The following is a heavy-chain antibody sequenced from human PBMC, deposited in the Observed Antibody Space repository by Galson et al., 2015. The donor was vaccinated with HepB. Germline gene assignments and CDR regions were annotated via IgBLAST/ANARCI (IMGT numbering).Heavy chain of an antibody. D-gene: IGHD3-3*02. V-gene: IGHV1-18*01. CDR2: ISAYNGNT. CDR3: ARSGVASGFLGH. CDR1: GYTFTNYN. Sequence: SCKASGYTFTNYNINWVRQAPGQGLQWMGRISAYNGNTNYAQKFQGRVTMTTDTSTSTAYMELRRLTSDDTAVYYCARSGVASGFLGHWGQGALVTVSS. J-gene: IGHJ4*02.